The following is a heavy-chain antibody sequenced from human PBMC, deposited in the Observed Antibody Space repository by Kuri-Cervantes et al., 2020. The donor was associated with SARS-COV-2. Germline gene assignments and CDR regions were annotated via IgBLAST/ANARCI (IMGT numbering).Heavy chain of an antibody. J-gene: IGHJ6*03. CDR2: ISDDGKKR. V-gene: IGHV3-30*04. CDR3: AREGYYDSSGNYAATGMDV. D-gene: IGHD3-22*01. Sequence: GGSLRLSCAGSGFTFSRYAIHCVRPAPGKGLEWVAVISDDGKKRYYADSVKGRFTISRDNSQSTLYLQMNSLRTEDTAVYYCAREGYYDSSGNYAATGMDVWGKGTTVTVSS. CDR1: GFTFSRYA.